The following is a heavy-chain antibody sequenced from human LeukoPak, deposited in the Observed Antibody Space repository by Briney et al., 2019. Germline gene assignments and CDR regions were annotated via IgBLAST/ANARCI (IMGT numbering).Heavy chain of an antibody. CDR3: ARDRVTRWRDAFDI. Sequence: PSETLSLTCTVSGGSISSGGYYWSWIRQHPGKGLEWIGYIYYSGSTNYNPSLKSRVTISVDTSKNQFSLKLSSVTAADTAVYYCARDRVTRWRDAFDIWGQGTMVTVSS. CDR1: GGSISSGGYY. CDR2: IYYSGST. V-gene: IGHV4-61*08. D-gene: IGHD2-21*02. J-gene: IGHJ3*02.